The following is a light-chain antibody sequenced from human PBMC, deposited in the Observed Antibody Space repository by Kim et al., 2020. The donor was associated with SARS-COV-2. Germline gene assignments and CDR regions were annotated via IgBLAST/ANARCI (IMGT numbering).Light chain of an antibody. Sequence: QSVLTQPPSASGTPGQRVTISCSGSSTNIGTNYVYWHQQLPRSAPKLLIFRNDRRPSGVPDRVSGSTAGTSTSLTISGLRSEDDADYYCAAWDDTMSAWLFGGGTQLTVL. CDR1: STNIGTNY. CDR2: RND. CDR3: AAWDDTMSAWL. V-gene: IGLV1-47*01. J-gene: IGLJ3*02.